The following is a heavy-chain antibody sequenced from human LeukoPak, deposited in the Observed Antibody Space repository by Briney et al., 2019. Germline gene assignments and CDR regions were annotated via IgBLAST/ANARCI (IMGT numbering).Heavy chain of an antibody. D-gene: IGHD6-13*01. V-gene: IGHV4-4*07. CDR3: ARRSSNYAVVDP. CDR2: IYTSGST. J-gene: IGHJ5*02. CDR1: GGSISSYY. Sequence: SETLSLTCIVSGGSISSYYWSWIRQPAGKGLEWIGRIYTSGSTNYNPSLKSRVTISVDTSKNQFSLKLSSVTAADTAVYYCARRSSNYAVVDPWGQGTLVTVSS.